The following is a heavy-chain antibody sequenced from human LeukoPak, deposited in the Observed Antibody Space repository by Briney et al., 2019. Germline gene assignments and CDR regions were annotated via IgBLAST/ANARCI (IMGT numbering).Heavy chain of an antibody. CDR1: GITFRNYW. Sequence: PGGSLRLSCVVSGITFRNYWMSWVRQAPGKGLEWVANIKQDGSDKYYVDSVKGRFTISRDNSKNSLYLQMNSLRAEDTAVYYCARGGQYSFYWGQGTLVTVSS. J-gene: IGHJ4*02. D-gene: IGHD5-18*01. CDR3: ARGGQYSFY. V-gene: IGHV3-7*01. CDR2: IKQDGSDK.